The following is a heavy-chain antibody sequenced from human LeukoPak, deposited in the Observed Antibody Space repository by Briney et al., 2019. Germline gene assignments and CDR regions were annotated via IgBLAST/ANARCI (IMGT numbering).Heavy chain of an antibody. D-gene: IGHD3-22*01. J-gene: IGHJ5*02. Sequence: NPSETLSLTCAVYGGSFSGYYWSWIRQPPGKGLEWIGEINHSGSTNYNPSLKSRVTISVDTSKNQFSLKLSSVTAADTAVYYCARANYYDSSGLQGDWFDPWGQGTLVTVSS. CDR3: ARANYYDSSGLQGDWFDP. V-gene: IGHV4-34*01. CDR2: INHSGST. CDR1: GGSFSGYY.